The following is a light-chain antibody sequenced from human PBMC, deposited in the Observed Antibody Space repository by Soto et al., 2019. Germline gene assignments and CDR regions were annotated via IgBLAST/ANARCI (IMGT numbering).Light chain of an antibody. CDR1: SSDVGSSNL. Sequence: QSALTQPASVSVSPGQSITISCTGTSSDVGSSNLVSWYQQHPGKAPKLMIYEGSKRPSGVSDRFSGSKTGNTASLTISGLQAEDEGDYYCCSYAGSSTWVFGGGTKLTVL. V-gene: IGLV2-23*01. CDR3: CSYAGSSTWV. J-gene: IGLJ3*02. CDR2: EGS.